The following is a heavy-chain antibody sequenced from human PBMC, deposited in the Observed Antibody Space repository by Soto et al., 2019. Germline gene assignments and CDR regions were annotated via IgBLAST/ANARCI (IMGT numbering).Heavy chain of an antibody. CDR1: GYTFTSYA. Sequence: QVQLVQSGSELKKPGASVKVSCKASGYTFTSYAMNWVRQAPGQGLEWMGWINTNTGNPTYAQGFTGRFVFSLDTSXXTXYXXICSLKAEDTAVYYCAKDGYSSGWYSSYYYYGMDVWGQGTTVTVSS. CDR3: AKDGYSSGWYSSYYYYGMDV. J-gene: IGHJ6*02. CDR2: INTNTGNP. D-gene: IGHD6-19*01. V-gene: IGHV7-4-1*01.